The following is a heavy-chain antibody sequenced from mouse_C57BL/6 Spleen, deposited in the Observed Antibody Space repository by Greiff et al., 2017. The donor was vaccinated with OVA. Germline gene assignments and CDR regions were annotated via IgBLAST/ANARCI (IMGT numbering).Heavy chain of an antibody. J-gene: IGHJ2*01. CDR2: FNPYSGYT. Sequence: QVQLQQSGAELVRPGASVKMSCKASGYTFTSYTMHWVKQRHGKGLEWIGYFNPYSGYTKYNQKFKDKATLTADKSSSTVYLELSSLTSDDSAVYYCARKDYDGCCDYWGQGTTLTVSS. V-gene: IGHV1-4*01. CDR1: GYTFTSYT. D-gene: IGHD2-3*01. CDR3: ARKDYDGCCDY.